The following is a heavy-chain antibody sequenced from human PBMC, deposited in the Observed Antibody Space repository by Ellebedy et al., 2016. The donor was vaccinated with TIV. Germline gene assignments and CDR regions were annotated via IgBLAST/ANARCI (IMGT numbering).Heavy chain of an antibody. D-gene: IGHD1-1*01. CDR1: GLTFSSYT. CDR3: AKDGATGTTGGMDV. V-gene: IGHV3-23*01. Sequence: GESLKISXAASGLTFSSYTMSWVRQAPGKGLEWVSIISGSGGSTYYADSVKGRFTISRDNSKSTLFLQMNSLGPDDSGVYYCAKDGATGTTGGMDVWGQGTTVTVSS. CDR2: ISGSGGST. J-gene: IGHJ6*02.